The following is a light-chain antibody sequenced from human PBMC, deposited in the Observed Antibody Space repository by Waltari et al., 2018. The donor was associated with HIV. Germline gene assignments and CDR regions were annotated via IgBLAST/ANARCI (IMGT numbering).Light chain of an antibody. V-gene: IGLV2-14*01. J-gene: IGLJ2*01. CDR2: EVT. CDR1: TSDVGGFDY. CDR3: TSYTSSSTLGV. Sequence: QSALTPPASVPGSPGQSVTIPCTGTTSDVGGFDYVCWYQHHPGNAPKLIIHEVTNRPSGVSTRFSGSKSGNTASLTISGLQAEDEADYFCTSYTSSSTLGVFGGGTRLTVL.